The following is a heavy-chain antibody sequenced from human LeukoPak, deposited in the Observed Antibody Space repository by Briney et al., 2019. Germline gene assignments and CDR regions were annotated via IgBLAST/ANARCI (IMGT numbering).Heavy chain of an antibody. V-gene: IGHV4-39*01. Sequence: PSETLSLTCTASGGSISSNSNYWAWLRQPPGRGLEWLGSISYGGSTYYSPSLESRVTISVDTSKNQFSLKLSSVTAADTAVYYCARQALWFFDHWGQGTLVTVSS. CDR3: ARQALWFFDH. D-gene: IGHD2-21*01. J-gene: IGHJ4*02. CDR1: GGSISSNSNY. CDR2: ISYGGST.